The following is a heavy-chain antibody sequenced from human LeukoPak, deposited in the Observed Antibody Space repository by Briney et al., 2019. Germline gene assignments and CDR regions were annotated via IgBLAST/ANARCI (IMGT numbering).Heavy chain of an antibody. CDR1: GFTFSASY. Sequence: KTGGSLRLSCAASGFTFSASYMTWVRQAPGKGLEWLSYISGDSGDTNYADSAKGRFTISRDNAKNSLYLQMNSLRAEDTAVYYCARDDILTGYPTPFDYWGQGTLVTVSS. D-gene: IGHD3-9*01. CDR2: ISGDSGDT. CDR3: ARDDILTGYPTPFDY. J-gene: IGHJ4*02. V-gene: IGHV3-11*06.